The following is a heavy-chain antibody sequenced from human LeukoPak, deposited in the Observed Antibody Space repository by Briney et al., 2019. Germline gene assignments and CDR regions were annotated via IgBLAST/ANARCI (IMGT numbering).Heavy chain of an antibody. J-gene: IGHJ4*02. CDR1: GNYR. D-gene: IGHD2-2*01. V-gene: IGHV3-74*01. Sequence: GGSLRLPCAASGNYRMHWVRQAPGKGLVWVSHINSDGSWTSYADSVKGRFTISKDNAKNTVYLQMNNLRAEDTAVYYCVSFYETYWGRGTLVTVSS. CDR3: VSFYETY. CDR2: INSDGSWT.